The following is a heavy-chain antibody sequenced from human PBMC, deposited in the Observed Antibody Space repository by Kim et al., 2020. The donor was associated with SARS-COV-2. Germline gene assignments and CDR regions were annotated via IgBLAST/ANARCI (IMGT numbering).Heavy chain of an antibody. V-gene: IGHV3-15*01. J-gene: IGHJ6*02. Sequence: GGSLRLSCAASGFTFSNAWMSWVRQAPGKGLEWVGRIKSKTDGGTTDYAAPVKGRFTISRDDSKNTLYLQMNSLKTEDTAVYYCTTEYYYGSGSYYNEGYYYYGMDFWGQGTTVTVSS. CDR1: GFTFSNAW. CDR3: TTEYYYGSGSYYNEGYYYYGMDF. CDR2: IKSKTDGGTT. D-gene: IGHD3-10*01.